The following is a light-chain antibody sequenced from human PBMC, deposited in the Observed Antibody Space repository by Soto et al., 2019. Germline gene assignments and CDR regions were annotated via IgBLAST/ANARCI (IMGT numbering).Light chain of an antibody. J-gene: IGKJ2*01. Sequence: EILMTQSQATLSFSPGERATLSCRASQRISSNVAWYQQKPAQAPRLLIYGASTRATGVPARFSGGGSGTEFTLTISSLQSEDFAVYFCQQYKDWPPYTFGQGTKLEIK. CDR2: GAS. CDR3: QQYKDWPPYT. CDR1: QRISSN. V-gene: IGKV3-15*01.